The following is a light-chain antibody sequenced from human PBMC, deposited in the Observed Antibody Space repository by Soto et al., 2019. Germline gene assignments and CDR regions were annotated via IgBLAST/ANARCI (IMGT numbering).Light chain of an antibody. J-gene: IGKJ1*01. Sequence: ETALTQSPGTLSLSPDERATLSCRASQSVTSSYLAWYQQQPGQAPRLLIYGPSSRATGIPDRFSGSGSGTDFTLTISRLEPEDFAVYYCKQYGSSPQTFGQGTRWIS. CDR3: KQYGSSPQT. CDR2: GPS. CDR1: QSVTSSY. V-gene: IGKV3-20*01.